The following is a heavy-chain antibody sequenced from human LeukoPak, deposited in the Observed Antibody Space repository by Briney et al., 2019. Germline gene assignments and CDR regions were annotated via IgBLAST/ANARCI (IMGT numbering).Heavy chain of an antibody. CDR2: INHSGST. J-gene: IGHJ5*02. CDR1: GGSFSGYY. V-gene: IGHV4-34*01. CDR3: ARAITTVTTFAVWFDP. D-gene: IGHD4-17*01. Sequence: SETLSFTCAVYGGSFSGYYWSWIRQPPGKGLEWIGEINHSGSTNYNPSLKSRVTISVDTSKNQFSLKLSSVTAADTAVYYCARAITTVTTFAVWFDPWGQGTLVTVSS.